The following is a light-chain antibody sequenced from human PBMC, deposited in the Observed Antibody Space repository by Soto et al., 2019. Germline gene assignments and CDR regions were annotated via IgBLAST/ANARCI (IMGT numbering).Light chain of an antibody. CDR3: QQYSRAPAT. V-gene: IGKV3-20*01. CDR1: QSVSSSY. J-gene: IGKJ1*01. Sequence: EIVLTQSPGTLSLSPGEKATLSCRARQSVSSSYLAWYQQKPGQAPRLLIYDASSRATGIPDRFSGSGSGTDFTLTISRLEPEDFAVYYCQQYSRAPATFGQGTKVEIK. CDR2: DAS.